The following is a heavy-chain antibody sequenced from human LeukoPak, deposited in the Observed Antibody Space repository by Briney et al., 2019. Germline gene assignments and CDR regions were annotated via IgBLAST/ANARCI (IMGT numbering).Heavy chain of an antibody. CDR3: AKDVRHCSGTSCYHDY. CDR2: IRYDESNQ. Sequence: GGSLRLSCEASGFTLSSYGMHWVRQAPGRGLEWVAFIRYDESNQDYADSVKGRFAISRDIYKNTLYLQMNSLRAEDTAVYYCAKDVRHCSGTSCYHDYWGQGTLVTVSS. CDR1: GFTLSSYG. J-gene: IGHJ4*02. V-gene: IGHV3-30*02. D-gene: IGHD2-2*01.